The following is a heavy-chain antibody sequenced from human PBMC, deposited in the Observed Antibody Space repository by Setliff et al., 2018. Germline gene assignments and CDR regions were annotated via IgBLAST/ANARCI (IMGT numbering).Heavy chain of an antibody. CDR1: GYSISSGHY. CDR2: ISHSGST. V-gene: IGHV4-38-2*02. J-gene: IGHJ3*02. CDR3: ARKGISALSGAFDM. D-gene: IGHD1-26*01. Sequence: PSETLSLTCTVSGYSISSGHYWGWIRQPPGKGLEWIGSISHSGSTYYNPSLKSRVTISVDTSKNQFSLKLSSVTAADTAVYYCARKGISALSGAFDMWGQGTMVTVSS.